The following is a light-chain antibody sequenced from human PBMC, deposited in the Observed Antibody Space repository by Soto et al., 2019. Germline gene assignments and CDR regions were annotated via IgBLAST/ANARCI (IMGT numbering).Light chain of an antibody. CDR2: GAS. CDR3: QQYGSSPRT. CDR1: QSVSSSY. J-gene: IGKJ1*01. V-gene: IGKV3-20*01. Sequence: EIVLTQSPGTLSLSPGERATLSCRASQSVSSSYLAWYQQKPGQAPRLLIYGASSRATGIPDRFSGSGSGTDFTLTISRLKPEDLAVYYCQQYGSSPRTFGPGTRQELK.